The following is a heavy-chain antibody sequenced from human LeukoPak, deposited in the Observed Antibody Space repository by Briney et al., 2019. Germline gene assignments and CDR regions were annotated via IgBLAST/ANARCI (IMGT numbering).Heavy chain of an antibody. J-gene: IGHJ4*02. CDR3: AKGPQYYYDTSGEVDY. V-gene: IGHV3-30*02. CDR1: GFSFSTYG. D-gene: IGHD3-22*01. CDR2: ISYDGSNK. Sequence: GGPLRLSCAASGFSFSTYGMHWVRQAPGKGLEWVAFISYDGSNKYYVDSMKGRFTISRDNSKNTLSLQMNSLREEDTAVYYCAKGPQYYYDTSGEVDYWGQGTLVTVSS.